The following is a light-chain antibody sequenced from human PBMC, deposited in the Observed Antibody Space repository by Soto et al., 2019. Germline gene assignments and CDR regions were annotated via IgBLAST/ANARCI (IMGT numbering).Light chain of an antibody. V-gene: IGKV4-1*01. CDR3: HQYYSLTPPWT. Sequence: DIVMTQSPDSLAVALGETAAINCKSSQSLLYSANKKNYLAWYQQKPGQPPKLLFYWASTRESGVPDRFNGGGSGTDFTLTISSLQAEDVAVYYCHQYYSLTPPWTLGQGTKVDIK. J-gene: IGKJ1*01. CDR1: QSLLYSANKKNY. CDR2: WAS.